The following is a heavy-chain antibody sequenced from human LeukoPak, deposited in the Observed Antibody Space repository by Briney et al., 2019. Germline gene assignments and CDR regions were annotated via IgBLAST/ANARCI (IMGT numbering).Heavy chain of an antibody. J-gene: IGHJ4*02. CDR1: GFTFSSYA. Sequence: GGSLRLSCAASGFTFSSYAMSWVRQAPGKGLEWVSAISGSGGSTYYADSVKGRFTISRDNSKNTLYLQMNSLRARDTAVYYCAKDRPVATISEEDYWGQGTLVTVSS. CDR2: ISGSGGST. D-gene: IGHD5-12*01. V-gene: IGHV3-23*01. CDR3: AKDRPVATISEEDY.